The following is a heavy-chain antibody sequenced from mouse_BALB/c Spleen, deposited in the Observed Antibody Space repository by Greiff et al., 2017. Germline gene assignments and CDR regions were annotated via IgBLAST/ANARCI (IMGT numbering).Heavy chain of an antibody. Sequence: EVKLMESGGDLVKPGGSLKLSCAASGFTFSSYGMSWVRQTPDKRLEWVATISSGGSYTYYPDSVKGRFTISRDNAKNTLYLQMSSLKSEDTAMYYCARDYYERDYAMDYWGQGTSVTVSS. CDR1: GFTFSSYG. V-gene: IGHV5-6*01. D-gene: IGHD1-1*01. CDR3: ARDYYERDYAMDY. J-gene: IGHJ4*01. CDR2: ISSGGSYT.